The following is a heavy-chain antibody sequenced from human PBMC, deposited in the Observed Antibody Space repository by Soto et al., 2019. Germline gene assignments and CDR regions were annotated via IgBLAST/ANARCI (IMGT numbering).Heavy chain of an antibody. CDR3: AKGAGTRIVAEGYYYYGVDD. CDR2: ISYDGSNK. CDR1: GFTLSRYG. Sequence: RLSCAGSGFTLSRYGLHWVREAPGKGLAWVAVISYDGSNKYYADSVKGRFTISRDNSKNTLYLQMHSLRAEDTAVYYCAKGAGTRIVAEGYYYYGVDDCGQGTTFNVPS. J-gene: IGHJ6*01. V-gene: IGHV3-30*18. D-gene: IGHD3-22*01.